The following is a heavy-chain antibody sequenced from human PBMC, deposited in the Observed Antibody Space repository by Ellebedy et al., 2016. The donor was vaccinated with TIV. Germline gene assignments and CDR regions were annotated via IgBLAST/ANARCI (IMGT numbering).Heavy chain of an antibody. Sequence: GESLKISXAASGFTFSYCWMHWVRQTPGKGLVWVSRINSDGSSTNYADSVKGRFTISRDNSKNTLYLQMNSLRAEDTAVYYCAKGLFTMIVVVLDYWGQGTLVTVSS. CDR2: INSDGSST. J-gene: IGHJ4*02. CDR3: AKGLFTMIVVVLDY. D-gene: IGHD3-22*01. CDR1: GFTFSYCW. V-gene: IGHV3-74*01.